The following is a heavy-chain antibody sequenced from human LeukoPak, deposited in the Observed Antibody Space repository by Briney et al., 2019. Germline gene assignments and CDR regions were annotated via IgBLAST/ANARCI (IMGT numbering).Heavy chain of an antibody. CDR1: GGSISSSSYY. CDR3: ARTGTTSSFDY. V-gene: IGHV4-39*07. J-gene: IGHJ4*02. CDR2: IYYSGST. D-gene: IGHD1-1*01. Sequence: SETLSLTCTVSGGSISSSSYYWGWIRQPPGKGLEWIGSIYYSGSTYYNPSLKSRVTISVDTSKNQFSLKLSSVTAADTAVYYCARTGTTSSFDYWGQGTLVTVSS.